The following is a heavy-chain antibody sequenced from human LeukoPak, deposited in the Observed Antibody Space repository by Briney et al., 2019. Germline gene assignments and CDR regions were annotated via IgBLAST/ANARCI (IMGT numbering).Heavy chain of an antibody. J-gene: IGHJ3*02. V-gene: IGHV4-59*08. D-gene: IGHD2-15*01. CDR2: LYSSGST. Sequence: SETLSLTCTVSGGSINSYYWSWIRQPPGKGLEWIGYLYSSGSTKFNPSLTSRVIISVDTSKNQFSLELSSVTAADTGVYYCARLLKASGVVAAAATVRAFDIWGQGTMVTVSS. CDR1: GGSINSYY. CDR3: ARLLKASGVVAAAATVRAFDI.